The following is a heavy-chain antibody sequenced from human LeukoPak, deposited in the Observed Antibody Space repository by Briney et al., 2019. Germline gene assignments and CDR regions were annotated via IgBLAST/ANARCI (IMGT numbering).Heavy chain of an antibody. Sequence: PGGTLRLSCAASGFTFSSHGMNWVRQAPGKGLEWVSYISSSGSTIYYADSVKGRFTISRDNAKNSLYLQMNSLRAEDTAVYYCARDKIVGTIWENWGQGTLVTVSS. J-gene: IGHJ4*02. V-gene: IGHV3-48*01. CDR1: GFTFSSHG. CDR2: ISSSGSTI. D-gene: IGHD5-12*01. CDR3: ARDKIVGTIWEN.